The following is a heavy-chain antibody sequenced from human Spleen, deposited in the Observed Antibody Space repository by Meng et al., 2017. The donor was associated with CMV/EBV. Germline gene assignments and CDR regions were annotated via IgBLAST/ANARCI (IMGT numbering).Heavy chain of an antibody. J-gene: IGHJ5*02. CDR3: TPSVSYSYA. V-gene: IGHV3-73*01. Sequence: GESLKISCAASGFTLRSYWMHWVRQASGKGLEWVGRIRTKPNTYATAYAESVTGRFTISRDDSKNTAYLQMNSLKTEDKAVYHCTPSVSYSYAWGQGTLVTVSS. D-gene: IGHD1-26*01. CDR1: GFTLRSYW. CDR2: IRTKPNTYAT.